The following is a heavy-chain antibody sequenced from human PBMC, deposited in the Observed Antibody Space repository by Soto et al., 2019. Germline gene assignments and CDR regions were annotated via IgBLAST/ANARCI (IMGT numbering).Heavy chain of an antibody. CDR2: IYYSGST. CDR3: ARDGVNYGMDV. J-gene: IGHJ6*02. V-gene: IGHV4-30-4*01. CDR1: GGSISSGDYY. Sequence: SETLSLTCTVSGGSISSGDYYWSWIRQPPGKGLEWIGYIYYSGSTYYTPSLKSRVTISVDTSKNQFSLKLSSVTAADTAVYYCARDGVNYGMDVWGQGTTVTVSS.